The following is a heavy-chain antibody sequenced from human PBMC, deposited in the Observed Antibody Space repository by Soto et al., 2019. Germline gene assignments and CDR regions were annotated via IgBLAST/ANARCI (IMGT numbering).Heavy chain of an antibody. D-gene: IGHD1-26*01. CDR2: IWYDGSIK. Sequence: QVQLVESGGGVVQPGRSLRLSCVTSGFTFSNYGFHWVRQAPGKGLEWVAVIWYDGSIKYYADSVKGRFTISRDQSKNTLYLQMNSLRAEDTAVYSCARDLGTTNYYFDYWGQGTLFTVSS. J-gene: IGHJ4*02. CDR3: ARDLGTTNYYFDY. V-gene: IGHV3-33*01. CDR1: GFTFSNYG.